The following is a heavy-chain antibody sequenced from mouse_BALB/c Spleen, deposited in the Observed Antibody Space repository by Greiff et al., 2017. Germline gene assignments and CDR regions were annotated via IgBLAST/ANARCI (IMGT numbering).Heavy chain of an antibody. CDR3: NTDGYPFAY. CDR1: GFNIKDYY. D-gene: IGHD2-3*01. Sequence: VQLKQSGAELVRSGASVKLSCTASGFNIKDYYMHWVKQRPEQGLEWIGWIDPENGDTEYAPKFQGKATMTADTSSNTAYLQLSSLTSEDTAVYYCNTDGYPFAYWGQGTLVTVSA. CDR2: IDPENGDT. V-gene: IGHV14-4*02. J-gene: IGHJ3*01.